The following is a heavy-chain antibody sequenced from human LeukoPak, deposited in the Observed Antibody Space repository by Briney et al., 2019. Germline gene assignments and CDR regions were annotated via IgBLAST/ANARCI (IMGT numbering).Heavy chain of an antibody. CDR1: GFTFSSYA. CDR3: AKYNGADSSGYTLDY. J-gene: IGHJ4*02. D-gene: IGHD3-22*01. V-gene: IGHV3-23*01. CDR2: ISGSGGST. Sequence: GGSLRLSCAASGFTFSSYAMSWVRQAPGKGLEWVSAISGSGGSTYYADSVKGRFTISRDDSKNTLYLQMNSLRAEDTAVYYCAKYNGADSSGYTLDYWGQGTLVTVSS.